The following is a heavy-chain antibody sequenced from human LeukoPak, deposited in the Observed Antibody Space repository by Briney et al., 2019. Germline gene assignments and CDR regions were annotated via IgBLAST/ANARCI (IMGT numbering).Heavy chain of an antibody. D-gene: IGHD3-22*01. CDR2: INHSGST. Sequence: SETLSLTCAVYGGSFSGYYWSWIRQPPGKGLEWIGEINHSGSTNYNPSLKSRVTISIDTSKNQFSLKLSSVTAADTAVYYCARGDYYDSSGYYPFDYWGQGTLVTVSS. J-gene: IGHJ4*02. CDR1: GGSFSGYY. CDR3: ARGDYYDSSGYYPFDY. V-gene: IGHV4-34*01.